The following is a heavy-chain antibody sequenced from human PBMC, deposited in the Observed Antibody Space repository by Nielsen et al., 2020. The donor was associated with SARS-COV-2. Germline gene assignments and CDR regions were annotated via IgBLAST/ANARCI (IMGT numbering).Heavy chain of an antibody. CDR1: GGTFSSYA. CDR2: IIPIFGTA. Sequence: SVKVSCKASGGTFSSYAISWVRQAPGQGLEWMGGIIPIFGTANYAQKFQGRVTITADESTSTAYMELSSLRSEDTAVYYRARCGYSYGYPFPPLDAFDIWGQGTMVTVSS. CDR3: ARCGYSYGYPFPPLDAFDI. D-gene: IGHD5-18*01. V-gene: IGHV1-69*13. J-gene: IGHJ3*02.